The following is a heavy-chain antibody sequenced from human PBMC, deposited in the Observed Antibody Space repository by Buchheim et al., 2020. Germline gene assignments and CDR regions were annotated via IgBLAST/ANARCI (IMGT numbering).Heavy chain of an antibody. V-gene: IGHV3-23*01. CDR2: VSGRGATT. D-gene: IGHD6-19*01. Sequence: EVQLLESGGGLLQPGGSLTLSCAASGFTFSSFAMSWVRQTPGKGLEWVSAVSGRGATTLYGDSVKGRFTISRDNSRSTLHLQMNSLRAEDTAVYYCAKGVHDSSGIDYWGQGT. CDR3: AKGVHDSSGIDY. CDR1: GFTFSSFA. J-gene: IGHJ4*02.